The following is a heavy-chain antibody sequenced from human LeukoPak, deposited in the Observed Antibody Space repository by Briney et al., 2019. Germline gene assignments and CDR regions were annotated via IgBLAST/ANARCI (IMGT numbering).Heavy chain of an antibody. Sequence: PGGSLRLSCAASGFTVSSNYMSWVRQAPGKGLEWVSAISGSGTSTYYADSVKGRFTIARDNSKNTLYLQMNSLRVEGTAVYYCAKGGYYDSSGYYHGAFDIWGQGTTVTVSS. CDR2: ISGSGTST. CDR1: GFTVSSNY. J-gene: IGHJ3*02. CDR3: AKGGYYDSSGYYHGAFDI. D-gene: IGHD3-22*01. V-gene: IGHV3-23*01.